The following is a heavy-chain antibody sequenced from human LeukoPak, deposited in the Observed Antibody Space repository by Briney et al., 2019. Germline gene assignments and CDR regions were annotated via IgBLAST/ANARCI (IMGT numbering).Heavy chain of an antibody. D-gene: IGHD2-2*01. CDR3: VRPYCSSTSCNDAFDI. J-gene: IGHJ3*02. V-gene: IGHV5-51*01. CDR2: IYPGDSDT. CDR1: GYSFTSYW. Sequence: GESLKIPCKGSGYSFTSYWIGWVRQMPGKGLEWMGIIYPGDSDTRYSPSFQGQVTISADKSISTAYLQWSSLKASDTAMYYCVRPYCSSTSCNDAFDIWGQGTMVTVSS.